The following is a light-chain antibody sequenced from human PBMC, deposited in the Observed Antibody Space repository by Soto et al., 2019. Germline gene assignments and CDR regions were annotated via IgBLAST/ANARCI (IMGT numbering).Light chain of an antibody. CDR3: AAWDDSLNGCV. CDR2: SDN. CDR1: SSNIGTYS. Sequence: QSVLTQPPSASGTPGQKVTISCSGSSSNIGTYSVSWYQQFPGTAPRLLIYSDNQRPSGVPDRFSASKSGASASLAISGLQYEDEADFYYAAWDDSLNGCVFGTGTKVTVL. J-gene: IGLJ1*01. V-gene: IGLV1-44*01.